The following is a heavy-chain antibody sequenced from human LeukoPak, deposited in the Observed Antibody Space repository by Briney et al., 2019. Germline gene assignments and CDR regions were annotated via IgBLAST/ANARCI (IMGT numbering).Heavy chain of an antibody. CDR3: ARDNPDYDLSGYGVFDF. Sequence: SETLSLACTVSGASLSGYYWTWIRQPPGKGLEWIGYNSYSRSTNYNPSLKSRVTISVDTSKNQFSLKLNSVTAADTAVYYCARDNPDYDLSGYGVFDFWGQGILVTVSS. V-gene: IGHV4-59*01. CDR1: GASLSGYY. D-gene: IGHD3-22*01. CDR2: NSYSRST. J-gene: IGHJ4*02.